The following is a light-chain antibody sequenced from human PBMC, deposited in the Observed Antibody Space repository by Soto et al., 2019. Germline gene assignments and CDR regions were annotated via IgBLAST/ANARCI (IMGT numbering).Light chain of an antibody. J-gene: IGLJ1*01. Sequence: QSVLTQPASVSGSPGQSITISCTGTSSDVGGNKYVSWYQQYPGKAPKLMICDVSNRPSGVSNRFSGSKSGNTASLTISGLQAEYEADYYCSAFTGTSYVFGTGTKLTVL. CDR3: SAFTGTSYV. CDR1: SSDVGGNKY. CDR2: DVS. V-gene: IGLV2-14*03.